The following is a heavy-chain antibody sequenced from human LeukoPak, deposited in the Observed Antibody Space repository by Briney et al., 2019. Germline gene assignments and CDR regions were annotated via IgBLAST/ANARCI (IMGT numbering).Heavy chain of an antibody. CDR1: GFTFSSYS. D-gene: IGHD3-10*01. V-gene: IGHV3-21*01. J-gene: IGHJ4*02. CDR3: ATDYYVSGSYYRLFY. Sequence: PGGSLRLSCAASGFTFSSYSMNWVRQAPGKGLEWVSSISSSANYMYYADSVKGRFTISRDNAKNSLNLQMNNLRAEDTAVYYCATDYYVSGSYYRLFYWGQGTLVTVSS. CDR2: ISSSANYM.